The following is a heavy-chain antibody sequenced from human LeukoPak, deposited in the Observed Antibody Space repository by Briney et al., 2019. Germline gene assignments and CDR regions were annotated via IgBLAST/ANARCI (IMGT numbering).Heavy chain of an antibody. CDR2: XXGSGGST. CDR3: AKHPGGVLRYFDWFDP. CDR1: GFTFSSYA. J-gene: IGHJ5*02. D-gene: IGHD3-9*01. V-gene: IGHV3-23*01. Sequence: GGSLRLSCAASGFTFSSYAMSWVRQAPGKGLXXXXXXXGSGGSTYSADSVKGRFTISRDNSKNTLYLQMNSLRAEDTAVYYCAKHPGGVLRYFDWFDPWGQGTLVTVSS.